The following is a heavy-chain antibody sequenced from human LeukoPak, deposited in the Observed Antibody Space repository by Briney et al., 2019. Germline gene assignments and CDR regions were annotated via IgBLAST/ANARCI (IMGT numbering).Heavy chain of an antibody. CDR3: ARLPRTRYSSSWGFDP. Sequence: SETLSLTCTVSGGSISSYYWSWIRQPPGKGLEWIGYIYYSGSTNYNPSLKSRVTKSVDTSKNQFSLKLSSVTAADTAVYYCARLPRTRYSSSWGFDPWGQGTLVTVSS. D-gene: IGHD6-13*01. J-gene: IGHJ5*02. CDR2: IYYSGST. V-gene: IGHV4-59*01. CDR1: GGSISSYY.